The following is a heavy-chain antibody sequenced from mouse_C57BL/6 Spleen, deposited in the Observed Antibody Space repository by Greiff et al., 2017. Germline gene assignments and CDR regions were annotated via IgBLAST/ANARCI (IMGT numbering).Heavy chain of an antibody. J-gene: IGHJ4*01. CDR3: AKHPILYGNYESVGAMDY. Sequence: QVQLKESGPGLVAPSQSLSITCTVSGFSLTSYGVDWVRQPPGKGLEWLGVIWGGGSTNYNSALMSRLSINKDNSKSQVFLKMNSQQTDDTAMYYCAKHPILYGNYESVGAMDYWGQGTSVTVSS. D-gene: IGHD2-1*01. CDR1: GFSLTSYG. V-gene: IGHV2-9*01. CDR2: IWGGGST.